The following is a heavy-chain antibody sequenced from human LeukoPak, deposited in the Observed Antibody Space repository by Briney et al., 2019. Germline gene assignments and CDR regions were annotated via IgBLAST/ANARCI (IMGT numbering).Heavy chain of an antibody. J-gene: IGHJ3*02. CDR3: AKDKVQLGSGDDAFDI. CDR1: EFTFDDYA. CDR2: INWNGAGT. Sequence: GGSLRLSCATSEFTFDDYAMSWVRQAPGKGLEWVSGINWNGAGTVYGDSVKGRFTISRDNAKNSLYLQMNSLRAEDTAVYYCAKDKVQLGSGDDAFDIWGQGTMVTVSS. V-gene: IGHV3-20*04. D-gene: IGHD2-15*01.